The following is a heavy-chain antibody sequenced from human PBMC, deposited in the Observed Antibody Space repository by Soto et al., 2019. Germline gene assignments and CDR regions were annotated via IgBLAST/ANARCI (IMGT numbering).Heavy chain of an antibody. CDR1: GGTFSSYA. Sequence: KVSCKASGGTFSSYAISWVRQAPGQGLEWMGGIIPIFGIANYAQKFQGRVTITADESTSTAYMELSSLRSEDTAVYYCARALKRGDFWSGYTPYYFDYWGQGTLVTVSS. D-gene: IGHD3-3*01. V-gene: IGHV1-69*01. CDR3: ARALKRGDFWSGYTPYYFDY. CDR2: IIPIFGIA. J-gene: IGHJ4*02.